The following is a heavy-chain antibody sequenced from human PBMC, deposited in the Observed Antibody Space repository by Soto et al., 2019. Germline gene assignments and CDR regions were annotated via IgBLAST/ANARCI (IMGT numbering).Heavy chain of an antibody. CDR3: AKVVEQQLLRVAFDC. Sequence: RVPCSVAELTISDFGMPWVSQTKGKGLEWVSAISDNSERTHYADSVKGRFSISRDNSKNTLDLQMNSLRVEDTAVYFCAKVVEQQLLRVAFDCLVLRTLVTVIS. V-gene: IGHV3-23*01. J-gene: IGHJ4*02. D-gene: IGHD6-13*01. CDR1: ELTISDFG. CDR2: ISDNSERT.